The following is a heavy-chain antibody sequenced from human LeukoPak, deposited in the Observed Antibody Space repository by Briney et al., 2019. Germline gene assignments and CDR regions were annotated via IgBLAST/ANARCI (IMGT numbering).Heavy chain of an antibody. J-gene: IGHJ4*02. CDR1: GFTFSSYA. CDR2: ISGSGGST. Sequence: PGGSLRLSCAASGFTFSSYAMSWVRQAPGKGLEWVSAISGSGGSTYYADSVKGRFTISRDNSKNTLYLQMNSLRAEDTAVYYCANGRVYGYYLFDYWGQGTLVTVSS. V-gene: IGHV3-23*01. CDR3: ANGRVYGYYLFDY. D-gene: IGHD4-17*01.